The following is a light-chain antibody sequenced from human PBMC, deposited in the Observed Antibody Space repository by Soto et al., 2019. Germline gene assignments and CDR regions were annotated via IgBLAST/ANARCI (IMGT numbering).Light chain of an antibody. CDR1: RSGSGGYNY. V-gene: IGLV2-14*01. Sequence: QAVLKHRESVGGYPVLAASVAGGRARSGSGGYNYLSSYQQHPGKAPKLLIYDVSNRPSGVSNRFSGSKSGNTASLTISGLQAEDETDYDCSSYTSSSTYVSGTGTKVTVL. CDR3: SSYTSSSTYV. J-gene: IGLJ1*01. CDR2: DVS.